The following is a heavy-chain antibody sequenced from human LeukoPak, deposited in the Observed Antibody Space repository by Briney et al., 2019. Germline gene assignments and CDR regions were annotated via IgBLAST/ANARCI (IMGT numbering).Heavy chain of an antibody. CDR1: GFTFSDYY. J-gene: IGHJ4*02. Sequence: GGSLRLSCAASGFTFSDYYMSWIRQAPGKGLGWVSYISSSGSTIYYADSVKGRFTISRDNAKNSLYLQMNSLRAEDTAVYYCARELATTGYYYDSSYWGQGTLVTVSS. CDR2: ISSSGSTI. V-gene: IGHV3-11*01. D-gene: IGHD3-22*01. CDR3: ARELATTGYYYDSSY.